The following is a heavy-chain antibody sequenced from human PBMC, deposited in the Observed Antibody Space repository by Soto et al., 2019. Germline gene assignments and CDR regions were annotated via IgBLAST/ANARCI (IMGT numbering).Heavy chain of an antibody. CDR1: GGSLSGYY. D-gene: IGHD6-19*01. CDR3: ARGRIAVAGTPVYGY. V-gene: IGHV4-34*01. CDR2: INHSGST. J-gene: IGHJ4*02. Sequence: SETLSLTCAVYGGSLSGYYWSWIRQPPGKGLEWIGEINHSGSTNYNPSLKSRVTISVDTSKNQFSLKLSSVTAADTAVYYCARGRIAVAGTPVYGYWGQGTLVTVSS.